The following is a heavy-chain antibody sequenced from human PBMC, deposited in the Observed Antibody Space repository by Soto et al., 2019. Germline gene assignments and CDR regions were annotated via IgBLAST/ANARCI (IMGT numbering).Heavy chain of an antibody. J-gene: IGHJ4*02. CDR3: ARGRGAAADYFDF. CDR1: GFTFSDNY. CDR2: ISSSTSHT. V-gene: IGHV3-11*05. Sequence: QVQLVESGGGLVKPGGSLRLSCAVSGFTFSDNYMTWIRQAPGKGLEWVSYISSSTSHTNYADSVKGRFTISRDKAKNSLFLQMNSLRAEDTAVYYCARGRGAAADYFDFWGQGTLVTVSS. D-gene: IGHD6-13*01.